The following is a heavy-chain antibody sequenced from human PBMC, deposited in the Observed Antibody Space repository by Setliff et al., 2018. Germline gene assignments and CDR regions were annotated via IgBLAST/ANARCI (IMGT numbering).Heavy chain of an antibody. V-gene: IGHV3-30*02. CDR3: ARDRTYDSRGYYPGQYGMDV. CDR1: GFTFSTSA. Sequence: AGGSLRLSCATSGFTFSTSAMHWLRQSPDNRLEWLACIHYGGGHIQYADSVKGRFTVSRDNAKNTLYLQMNGLRSEDTAVYFCARDRTYDSRGYYPGQYGMDVWGQGTSVTVSS. CDR2: IHYGGGHI. D-gene: IGHD3-22*01. J-gene: IGHJ6*02.